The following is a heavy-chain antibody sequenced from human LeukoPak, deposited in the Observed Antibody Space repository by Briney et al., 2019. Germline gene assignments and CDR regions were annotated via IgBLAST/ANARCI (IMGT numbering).Heavy chain of an antibody. V-gene: IGHV4-59*08. CDR2: IYDSGNT. CDR3: AGRGRRYFRD. J-gene: IGHJ1*01. Sequence: PSETLSLTCTVSGASISSDYWSWIRQSPGKGLEWIGYIYDSGNTDYNPSLKSRASISMNTSKNQFSLNLSSVTDADTAVYYCAGRGRRYFRDWGQGTLVTVSS. CDR1: GASISSDY.